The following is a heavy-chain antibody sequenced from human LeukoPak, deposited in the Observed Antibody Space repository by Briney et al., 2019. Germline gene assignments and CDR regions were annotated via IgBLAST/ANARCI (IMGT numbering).Heavy chain of an antibody. V-gene: IGHV4-59*01. J-gene: IGHJ3*02. Sequence: SETLSLTCTVSGGSISSYYWSWIRQPPGKGLEWIGYIYYSGSTNYNPSLKSRVTISVDTSKNQFSLKLSSVTAADTAVYYCARDFGYYDILTGYYMVAIDIWGQGTMVTVSS. CDR3: ARDFGYYDILTGYYMVAIDI. CDR2: IYYSGST. CDR1: GGSISSYY. D-gene: IGHD3-9*01.